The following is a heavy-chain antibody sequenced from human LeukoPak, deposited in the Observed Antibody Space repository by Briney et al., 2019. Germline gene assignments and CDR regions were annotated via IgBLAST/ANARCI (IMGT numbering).Heavy chain of an antibody. D-gene: IGHD1-26*01. CDR1: GFTVSSNY. CDR2: IYSGGST. Sequence: GGSLRLSCAASGFTVSSNYMSWVRQAPGKGLEWVSVIYSGGSTYYADSVKGRFTISRDNSKNTLYPQMNSLRAEDTAVYYCASRRKSFYGMDVWGQGTTVTVSS. V-gene: IGHV3-53*01. J-gene: IGHJ6*02. CDR3: ASRRKSFYGMDV.